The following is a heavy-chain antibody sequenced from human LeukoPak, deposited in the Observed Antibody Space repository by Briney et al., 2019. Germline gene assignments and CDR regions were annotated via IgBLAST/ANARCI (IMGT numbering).Heavy chain of an antibody. J-gene: IGHJ4*02. CDR2: ITPSGGST. Sequence: GASVKVSCKASGYIFTNYYMHWVRQAPGQGPEWMGIITPSGGSTTYAQKFQGRVTVTRDTSTSTVYMELSSLRSEDTAVYYCARSLNGYYSSFDYWGQGTLVTVSS. CDR3: ARSLNGYYSSFDY. V-gene: IGHV1-46*01. CDR1: GYIFTNYY. D-gene: IGHD3-22*01.